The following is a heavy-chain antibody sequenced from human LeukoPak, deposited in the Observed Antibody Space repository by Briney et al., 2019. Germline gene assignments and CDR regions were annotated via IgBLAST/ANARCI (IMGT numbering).Heavy chain of an antibody. CDR2: TYYRSKLYN. V-gene: IGHV6-1*01. CDR3: AVRYYDSSGYYYVDY. J-gene: IGHJ4*02. CDR1: GDSFSSNSAA. D-gene: IGHD3-22*01. Sequence: SQTLSLTCAISGDSFSSNSAAWNWLRQSPSRGLEWLGRTYYRSKLYNDYAVSVKSLITINPDTSKNQFSLQLNSVTPEDTAVYYCAVRYYDSSGYYYVDYWGQGTLVTVSS.